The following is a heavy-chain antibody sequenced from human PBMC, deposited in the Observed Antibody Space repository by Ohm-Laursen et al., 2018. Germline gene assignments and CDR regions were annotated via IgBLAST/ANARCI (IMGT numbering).Heavy chain of an antibody. CDR2: INKDESEK. J-gene: IGHJ6*02. CDR3: AVLVSATREARDDMDV. CDR1: GFTVSNYW. V-gene: IGHV3-7*01. Sequence: SLRLSCTASGFTVSNYWMSWVRQPPGKGLEWVANINKDESEKYYVDSVKGRFTISKDNAKNSLYLQMNSLRAEDTAVYYCAVLVSATREARDDMDVWGQGTTVTVSS. D-gene: IGHD2-15*01.